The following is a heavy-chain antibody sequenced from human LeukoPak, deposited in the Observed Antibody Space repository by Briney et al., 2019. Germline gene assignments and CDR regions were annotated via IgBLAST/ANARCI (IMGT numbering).Heavy chain of an antibody. CDR3: TRKAVAGNGYNWFDP. CDR2: ILYTGST. D-gene: IGHD6-19*01. V-gene: IGHV4-59*08. J-gene: IGHJ5*02. Sequence: PSETLSLTCAVSGGSISTYYWNWIRQPPGKGLEWIGYILYTGSTIYNPSLKSRVTMSVDTSKNQFSLKLTSVTAEDTAVYYCTRKAVAGNGYNWFDPWGQGTLVTVSS. CDR1: GGSISTYY.